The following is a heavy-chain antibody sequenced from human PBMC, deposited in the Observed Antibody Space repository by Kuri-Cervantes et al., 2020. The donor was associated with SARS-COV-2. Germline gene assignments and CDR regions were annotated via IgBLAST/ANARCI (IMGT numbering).Heavy chain of an antibody. CDR1: GGSASSYY. D-gene: IGHD3-9*01. V-gene: IGHV4-59*02. J-gene: IGHJ4*02. CDR3: ARDLTGPFDS. CDR2: ISDSGNT. Sequence: ESLKISCSVSGGSASSYYWSWIRQPPGKGLEWIGYISDSGNTDYNPSLRSRVSMSIQMSKKRFSLSLSSVTAADTAVYYCARDLTGPFDSWGQGTLVTVSS.